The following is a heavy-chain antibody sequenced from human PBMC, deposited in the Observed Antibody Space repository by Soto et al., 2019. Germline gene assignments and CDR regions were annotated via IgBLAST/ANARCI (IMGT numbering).Heavy chain of an antibody. V-gene: IGHV3-23*01. CDR3: AKGDYGSGSYYYYGMDV. D-gene: IGHD3-10*01. J-gene: IGHJ6*02. Sequence: GGSLRLSCVASGFTFSSHAMSWSARAQGKGRNGAQALRGSGGSTYYADPVKGRFTISRDNSKNTLYLQMNSLRAEDTAVYYCAKGDYGSGSYYYYGMDVWGQGTTVTVSS. CDR1: GFTFSSHA. CDR2: LRGSGGST.